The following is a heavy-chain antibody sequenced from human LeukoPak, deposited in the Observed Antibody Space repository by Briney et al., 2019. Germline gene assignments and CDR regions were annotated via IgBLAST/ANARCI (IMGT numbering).Heavy chain of an antibody. Sequence: SGGSLRLSCAASGFTFSSYWMHWVRQAPGKGLVWVSRVNGGGSGTYYADSVKGRFTVSRDNAKNTLYLQMNSLRAEDTAVYYCARDLRREDYWGQGTLVTVSS. CDR3: ARDLRREDY. CDR2: VNGGGSGT. J-gene: IGHJ4*02. CDR1: GFTFSSYW. V-gene: IGHV3-74*01.